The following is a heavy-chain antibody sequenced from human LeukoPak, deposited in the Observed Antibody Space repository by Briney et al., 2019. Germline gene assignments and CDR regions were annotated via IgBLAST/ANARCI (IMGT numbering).Heavy chain of an antibody. CDR3: SRESGAFCPFGY. CDR1: GGSISSTNW. V-gene: IGHV4-4*02. D-gene: IGHD1-26*01. Sequence: WETLSLTCDVSGGSISSTNWWSWVRQPPGQGLERIGEISLTGETNYNPSLNGPVTMSLDKARNQLSLKLTSVTAADTAIYYCSRESGAFCPFGYWGQGALVIVPP. CDR2: ISLTGET. J-gene: IGHJ4*02.